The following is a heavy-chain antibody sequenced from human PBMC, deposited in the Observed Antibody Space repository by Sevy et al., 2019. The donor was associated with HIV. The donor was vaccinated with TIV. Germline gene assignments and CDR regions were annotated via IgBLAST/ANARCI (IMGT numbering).Heavy chain of an antibody. CDR3: TTDQEGVATIFLLVIAPRLGGAFDF. V-gene: IGHV3-15*07. CDR1: GFTFSNAW. D-gene: IGHD3-9*01. CDR2: INSKTDGGTT. Sequence: GGSLRLSCAASGFTFSNAWMNWVRQAPGKGLEWVGRINSKTDGGTTDYAAPVKGRFTISRDDSKNTLYLKMNSLKTVDTAVNYCTTDQEGVATIFLLVIAPRLGGAFDFWGQGTMVTVSS. J-gene: IGHJ3*01.